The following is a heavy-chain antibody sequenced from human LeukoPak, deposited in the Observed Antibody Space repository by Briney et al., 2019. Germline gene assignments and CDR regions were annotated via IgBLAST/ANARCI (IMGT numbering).Heavy chain of an antibody. CDR2: IYYSGST. D-gene: IGHD3-22*01. Sequence: PSETLSLTCTVSGGSISSYYWSWIRQPPGKGLEWIGYIYYSGSTNYNPSLKSRVTISVDTSKNQFSLKLSSVTAADTAVYYCAREPTKYYYDSSGYYYGGYYYYMDVWGKGTTVTVSS. V-gene: IGHV4-59*12. J-gene: IGHJ6*03. CDR3: AREPTKYYYDSSGYYYGGYYYYMDV. CDR1: GGSISSYY.